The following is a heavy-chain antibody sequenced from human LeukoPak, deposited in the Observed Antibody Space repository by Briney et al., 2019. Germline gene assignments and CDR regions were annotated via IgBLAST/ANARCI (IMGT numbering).Heavy chain of an antibody. CDR3: ARYTRDSNWSELGYYMDV. Sequence: PGGSLRLSCAASGFTFSSYSMNWVRQAPGKGLEWVSSISSSSSYIYYADSVKGRFTISRDNAKNSLYLQMNSLRAEDTAAYYCARYTRDSNWSELGYYMDVWGKGTTVTVSS. CDR1: GFTFSSYS. J-gene: IGHJ6*03. V-gene: IGHV3-21*01. CDR2: ISSSSSYI. D-gene: IGHD4-11*01.